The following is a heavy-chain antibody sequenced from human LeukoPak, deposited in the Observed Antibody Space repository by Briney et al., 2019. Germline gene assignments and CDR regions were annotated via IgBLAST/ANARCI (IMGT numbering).Heavy chain of an antibody. D-gene: IGHD6-25*01. V-gene: IGHV4-59*08. Sequence: PSETLSLTCTVSGGSISSYYWSWIRQPPGKGLECIGYIYNSGSTNYNPSLESRVSIPVGTSKNQFSLKLSSVTAADTAVYYCARSAIDAFDIWGQGTMVTVSS. CDR1: GGSISSYY. CDR2: IYNSGST. CDR3: ARSAIDAFDI. J-gene: IGHJ3*02.